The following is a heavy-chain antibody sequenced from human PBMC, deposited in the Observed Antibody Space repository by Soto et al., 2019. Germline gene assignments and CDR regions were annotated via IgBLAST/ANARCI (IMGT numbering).Heavy chain of an antibody. Sequence: QIQLVQSGAEWRKPGASVKVSCKASGYSFSFYGINWVRQAPGQGLEWMGWINPSDVNRNFAQKFEDRVTMTTATSTNTVFLELRSLKSDDTAIYYCERDRLRGYDSSGFYSWGQGTMVTVSS. CDR2: INPSDVNR. CDR1: GYSFSFYG. CDR3: ERDRLRGYDSSGFYS. V-gene: IGHV1-18*01. D-gene: IGHD3-22*01. J-gene: IGHJ4*02.